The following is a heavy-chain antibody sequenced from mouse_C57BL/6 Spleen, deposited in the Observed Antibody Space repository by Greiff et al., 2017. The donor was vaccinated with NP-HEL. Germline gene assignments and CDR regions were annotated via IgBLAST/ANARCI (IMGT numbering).Heavy chain of an antibody. CDR1: GYTFTSYT. Sequence: QVQLQQSGAELARPGASVKMSCKASGYTFTSYTMHWVKQRPGQGLEWIGYINPSSGYTKYNQKFKDKATLTADKSSSTAYMPLSSLRTVESAVYYGASSATEGWYCDVWGTGTTLTVSS. V-gene: IGHV1-4*01. D-gene: IGHD2-10*02. J-gene: IGHJ1*03. CDR3: ASSATEGWYCDV. CDR2: INPSSGYT.